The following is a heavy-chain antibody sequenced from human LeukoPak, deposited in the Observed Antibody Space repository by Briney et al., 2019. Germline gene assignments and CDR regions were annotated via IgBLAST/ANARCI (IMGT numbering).Heavy chain of an antibody. CDR3: ARVRITMVRGVPAGDYYGMDV. CDR1: GXSIXXGSYX. V-gene: IGHV4-61*02. Sequence: TXSGXSIXXGSYXWSWIRQPAGKGLEWIVRIYTSGSTNYNPSLKSRVTISVDTSKNQFSLKLSSVIAADTAVYYCARVRITMVRGVPAGDYYGMDVWGQGTTVTVSS. CDR2: IYTSGST. J-gene: IGHJ6*02. D-gene: IGHD3-10*01.